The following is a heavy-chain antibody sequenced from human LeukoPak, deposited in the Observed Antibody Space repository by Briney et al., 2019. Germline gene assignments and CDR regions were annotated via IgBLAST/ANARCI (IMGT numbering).Heavy chain of an antibody. CDR3: AKAKSSGWSAFFDY. J-gene: IGHJ4*02. CDR2: ISGSGGGT. D-gene: IGHD6-19*01. V-gene: IGHV3-23*01. Sequence: GGSLRLSCAASGFTFSSYAMSWVRQAPGKGLEWVSAISGSGGGTYYADSVKGRFTISRDNSKNTLYLQMNSLRAEDTAVYYCAKAKSSGWSAFFDYWGQGTLVTVSS. CDR1: GFTFSSYA.